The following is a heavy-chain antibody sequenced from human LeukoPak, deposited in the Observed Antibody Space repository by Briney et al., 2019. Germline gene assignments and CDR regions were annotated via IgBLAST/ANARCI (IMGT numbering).Heavy chain of an antibody. CDR2: INPNSGGT. D-gene: IGHD1-26*01. V-gene: IGHV1-2*02. CDR1: GYTFTSYD. J-gene: IGHJ2*01. Sequence: GASVKVSCKASGYTFTSYDINWVRQAPGQGLEWMGWINPNSGGTNYAQKFQGRVTMTRDTSISTAYMELSRLRSDDTAAYYCARDLGAHHWYFDLWGRGTLVTVSS. CDR3: ARDLGAHHWYFDL.